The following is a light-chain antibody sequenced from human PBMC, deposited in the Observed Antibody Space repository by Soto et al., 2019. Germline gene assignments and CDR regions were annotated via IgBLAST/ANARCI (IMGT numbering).Light chain of an antibody. CDR1: STDVGGYNY. CDR2: EVS. CDR3: SSYAGNNIHYV. V-gene: IGLV2-8*01. Sequence: QSALTQPPSASGSAGQSVTISCTGTSTDVGGYNYVSWYQQHPGKAPKLMIYEVSKRPSGVPDRFSGSKSGNTASLTVSGLQAEDEADYYCSSYAGNNIHYVFGTGNKLTVL. J-gene: IGLJ1*01.